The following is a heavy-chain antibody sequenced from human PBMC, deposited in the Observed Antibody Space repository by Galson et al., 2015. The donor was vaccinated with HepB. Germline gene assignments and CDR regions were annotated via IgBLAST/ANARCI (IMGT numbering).Heavy chain of an antibody. J-gene: IGHJ4*02. CDR2: ISSSSSYI. V-gene: IGHV3-21*01. D-gene: IGHD3-3*01. Sequence: SLRLSCAGSGFTFSSYSMNWVRQAPGKGLEWVSSISSSSSYIYYRDSVKGRFTISRDNAKNSLYLQMNSLRAEDTAVYYCARETPANYGFWSGYQPYQFDYWGQGSLVTVSS. CDR1: GFTFSSYS. CDR3: ARETPANYGFWSGYQPYQFDY.